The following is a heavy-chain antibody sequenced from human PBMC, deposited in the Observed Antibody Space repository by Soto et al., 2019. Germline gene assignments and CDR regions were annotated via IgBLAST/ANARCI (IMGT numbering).Heavy chain of an antibody. CDR3: ATGSFTSTGGRIGYHYNAMDV. J-gene: IGHJ6*02. D-gene: IGHD1-1*01. V-gene: IGHV1-2*02. CDR2: INPDSGGT. CDR1: GYTFTDYY. Sequence: ASVKVSCKASGYTFTDYYIHWVRQAPGQGLEWVGWINPDSGGTNLAQRFQGRVTMTSDTSINTAYMELSSLRSDDTAVYYCATGSFTSTGGRIGYHYNAMDVWGQGTTVTVSS.